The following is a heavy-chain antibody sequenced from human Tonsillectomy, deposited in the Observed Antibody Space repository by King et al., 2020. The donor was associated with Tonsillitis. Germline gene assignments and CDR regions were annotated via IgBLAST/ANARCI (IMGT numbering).Heavy chain of an antibody. J-gene: IGHJ4*02. D-gene: IGHD4-23*01. CDR2: ISGSGSST. V-gene: IGHV3-23*04. CDR3: AKDLPTYADYVGNRFDY. CDR1: GFTFYGYA. Sequence: DVQLVESGGDLVQPGGSLRLSCAASGFTFYGYAMSWVRQAPGKGLEWVAAISGSGSSTFYADSVKGRFTISRDNSKSTLYLHMNSLRAEDTAVYYCAKDLPTYADYVGNRFDYWGQGTLVTVSS.